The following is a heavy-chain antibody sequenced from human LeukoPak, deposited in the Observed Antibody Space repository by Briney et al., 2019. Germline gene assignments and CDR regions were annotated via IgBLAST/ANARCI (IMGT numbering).Heavy chain of an antibody. D-gene: IGHD2-2*01. Sequence: SETLSPTCAVYGGSFSGYYWSWIRQPPGKGLEWIGEINHSGSTNYNPSLKSRVTISVDTSKNQFSLKLSSVTAADTAVYYCARMPYYYYGMDVWGQGTTVTVSS. CDR1: GGSFSGYY. CDR3: ARMPYYYYGMDV. V-gene: IGHV4-34*01. CDR2: INHSGST. J-gene: IGHJ6*02.